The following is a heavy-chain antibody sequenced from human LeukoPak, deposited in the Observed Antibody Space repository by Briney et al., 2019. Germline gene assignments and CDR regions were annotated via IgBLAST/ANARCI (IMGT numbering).Heavy chain of an antibody. Sequence: GESLKISCHASGYSFTRYWIGWVRQMPGKGVEWMGSDYPGDSDTIYSLSFHGQVTISADRSITTAYWQLNRLETSDTATYFCARGLYYDSSGFFTAVWGRGTLVTVSS. CDR1: GYSFTRYW. CDR3: ARGLYYDSSGFFTAV. CDR2: DYPGDSDT. D-gene: IGHD3-22*01. V-gene: IGHV5-51*01. J-gene: IGHJ4*02.